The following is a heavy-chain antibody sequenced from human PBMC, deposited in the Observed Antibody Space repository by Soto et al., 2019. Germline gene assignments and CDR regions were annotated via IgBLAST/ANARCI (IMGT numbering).Heavy chain of an antibody. CDR3: ASNYGGNSGY. Sequence: GGSLRLSCAASGFTFTSYSMNWVRQAPGKGLEWVSSISSSGSYIYYADSVKGRFTISRDNAKNSLYLQMNSLRAEDTAVYYCASNYGGNSGYWGQGTLVTVSS. CDR1: GFTFTSYS. CDR2: ISSSGSYI. J-gene: IGHJ4*02. D-gene: IGHD4-17*01. V-gene: IGHV3-21*01.